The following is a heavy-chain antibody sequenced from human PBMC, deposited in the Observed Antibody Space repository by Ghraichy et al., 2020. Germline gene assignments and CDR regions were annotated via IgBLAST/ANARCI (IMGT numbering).Heavy chain of an antibody. Sequence: GGSLRLSCAASGFTFSSYDMHWVRQATGKGLEWVSAIGTAGDTYYPGSVKGRFTISRENAKNSLYLQMNSLRAGDTAVYYCARGRDSVYYGMDVWGQGTTVTVSS. CDR2: IGTAGDT. J-gene: IGHJ6*02. CDR3: ARGRDSVYYGMDV. D-gene: IGHD5-24*01. CDR1: GFTFSSYD. V-gene: IGHV3-13*01.